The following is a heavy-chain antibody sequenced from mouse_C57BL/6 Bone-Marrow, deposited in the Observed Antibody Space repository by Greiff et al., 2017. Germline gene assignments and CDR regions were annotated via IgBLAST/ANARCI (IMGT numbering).Heavy chain of an antibody. CDR1: GYTFTSYW. J-gene: IGHJ2*01. D-gene: IGHD2-3*01. Sequence: QVQLKQPGAELVKPGASVKMSCKASGYTFTSYWITWVKQRPGQGLEWIGDIYPGSGSTNYNEKFKSKATLTVDTSSSTAYMQLSSLTSEDSAVYYCARGGLLLYYFDYWGQGTTLTVSS. CDR2: IYPGSGST. CDR3: ARGGLLLYYFDY. V-gene: IGHV1-55*01.